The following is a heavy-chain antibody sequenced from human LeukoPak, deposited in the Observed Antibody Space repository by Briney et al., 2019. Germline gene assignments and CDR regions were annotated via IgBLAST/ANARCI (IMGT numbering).Heavy chain of an antibody. D-gene: IGHD3-22*01. CDR2: IKSKTDGGTT. CDR1: GFTFSNAW. CDR3: VSGYWDF. V-gene: IGHV3-15*01. Sequence: GGSLRLSCVASGFTFSNAWMSWVRQAPGKGLEWVGRIKSKTDGGTTDYAAPVRGRFTISRDDSKNTLYLQMNSLKTEDTAVYFCVSGYWDFWGQGTLVTVSS. J-gene: IGHJ4*02.